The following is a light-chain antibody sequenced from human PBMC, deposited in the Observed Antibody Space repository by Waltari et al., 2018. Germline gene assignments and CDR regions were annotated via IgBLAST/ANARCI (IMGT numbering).Light chain of an antibody. CDR2: DVF. CDR3: CSYAGTHWV. Sequence: QSALTQPRSVSGSPGQSVTISCTGTSSDVGGYKYVSWYQQHPGKAPKLMIFDVFKRPSGVPDRFSGSKSGSSASLTISWLQADDEGDYYCCSYAGTHWVFGGGTKVTVL. J-gene: IGLJ3*02. V-gene: IGLV2-11*01. CDR1: SSDVGGYKY.